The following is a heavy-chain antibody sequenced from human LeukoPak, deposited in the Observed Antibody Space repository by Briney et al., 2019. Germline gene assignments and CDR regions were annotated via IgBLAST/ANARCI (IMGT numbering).Heavy chain of an antibody. D-gene: IGHD4-17*01. CDR2: INHSGST. J-gene: IGHJ6*02. V-gene: IGHV4-34*01. Sequence: SETLSLTCAVYGGSFSGYYWSWIRQPPGKGLEWIGEINHSGSTNYNPSLKSRVSISVDTSKNQFSLKLSSVTAADTAVYYCARGGASYGDYYGMDVWGQGTTVTVSS. CDR3: ARGGASYGDYYGMDV. CDR1: GGSFSGYY.